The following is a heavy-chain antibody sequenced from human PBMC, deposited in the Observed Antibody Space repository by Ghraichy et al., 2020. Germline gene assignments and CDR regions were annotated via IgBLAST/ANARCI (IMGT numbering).Heavy chain of an antibody. V-gene: IGHV4-34*01. D-gene: IGHD6-6*01. Sequence: SETLSLTCAVYGGSFSGYYWSWIRQPPGKGLEWIGEINHSGSTNYNPSLKSRVTISVDTSKNQFSLKLSSVTAADTAVYYCARGGPGRAGIAARRDYYYYYMDVWGKGTTVTVSS. CDR2: INHSGST. J-gene: IGHJ6*03. CDR3: ARGGPGRAGIAARRDYYYYYMDV. CDR1: GGSFSGYY.